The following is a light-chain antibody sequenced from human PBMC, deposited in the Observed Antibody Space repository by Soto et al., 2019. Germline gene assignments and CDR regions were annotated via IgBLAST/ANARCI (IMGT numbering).Light chain of an antibody. J-gene: IGKJ1*01. CDR2: SSS. CDR1: QRISTN. CDR3: QQYNNLPPT. V-gene: IGKV3-15*01. Sequence: DIEMTQSPPILSVSPGDGATLSCRASQRISTNLAWSQHIPGQAPRLLIVSSSRRPTDVPARFSGSGSGTDFTLTISSLQSEDSAFYYCQQYNNLPPTFGQGTKVEVK.